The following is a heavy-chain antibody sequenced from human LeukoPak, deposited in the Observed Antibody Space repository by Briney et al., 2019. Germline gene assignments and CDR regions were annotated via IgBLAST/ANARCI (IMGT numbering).Heavy chain of an antibody. CDR2: IYTSGST. CDR3: ARDRTGYCSSTSCYAILY. V-gene: IGHV4-4*07. Sequence: SETLSLTCTVSGGSISSYYWSWIRQPAGKGLEWIGRIYTSGSTNYNPSLKSRVTMSVDTSKNQFSLKLSSVTAADTAVYYCARDRTGYCSSTSCYAILYWGQGTLVTVSS. CDR1: GGSISSYY. D-gene: IGHD2-2*01. J-gene: IGHJ4*02.